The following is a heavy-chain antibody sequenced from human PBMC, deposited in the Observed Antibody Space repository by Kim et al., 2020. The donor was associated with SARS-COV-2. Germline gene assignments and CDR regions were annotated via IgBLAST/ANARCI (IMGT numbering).Heavy chain of an antibody. D-gene: IGHD1-26*01. J-gene: IGHJ4*02. V-gene: IGHV3-74*01. CDR2: VNNDGSVT. Sequence: GGSLRLSCAASGFTFSSYWIHWVRQVPGKGLMWVSFVNNDGSVTSYADSVKGRFTISRDNVKNTLYLQLNSLRAEDTGIYYCARGGFAGATPDYWGQGTLVTVSS. CDR1: GFTFSSYW. CDR3: ARGGFAGATPDY.